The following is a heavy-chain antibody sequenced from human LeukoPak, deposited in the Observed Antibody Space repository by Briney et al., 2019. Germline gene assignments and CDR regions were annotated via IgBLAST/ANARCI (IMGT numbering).Heavy chain of an antibody. J-gene: IGHJ4*02. CDR1: GFTSSA. CDR2: ISFDGAYR. Sequence: PGRSLTLSCAASGFTSSAIHWVRQSPGKGLEWLAIISFDGAYRYYADSVKGRFTISRDNAKNSVYLQMNSLRAEDTAVYYCARSSIAAGGVLDYWGQGTLVTVSS. CDR3: ARSSIAAGGVLDY. V-gene: IGHV3-30*04. D-gene: IGHD6-13*01.